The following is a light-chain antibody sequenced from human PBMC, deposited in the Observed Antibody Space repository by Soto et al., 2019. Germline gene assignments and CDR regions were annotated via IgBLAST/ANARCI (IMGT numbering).Light chain of an antibody. CDR1: SSDIGDYNF. Sequence: QSVLTQPASVSVSPGQSITISCTGTSSDIGDYNFVSWYQQHPGKAPRLMIYDVRNRPSGVSTRFSGSKSGNTASLTISGLEAVDEADYYCTSYRTISTLVFGGGTKLTVL. V-gene: IGLV2-14*03. J-gene: IGLJ2*01. CDR3: TSYRTISTLV. CDR2: DVR.